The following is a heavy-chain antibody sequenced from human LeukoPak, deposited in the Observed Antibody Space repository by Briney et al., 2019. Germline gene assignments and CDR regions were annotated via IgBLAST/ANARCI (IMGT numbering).Heavy chain of an antibody. CDR3: AKITLPSEYFQH. Sequence: GGSLRLSCAASGFTFSSYAMSWVRQAPGKGLEWVSAISGSGGSTYYADSVKGRFTISRDNPKNTLYLQMNSLRAEDTAVYYCAKITLPSEYFQHWGQGTLVTVSS. V-gene: IGHV3-23*01. CDR1: GFTFSSYA. CDR2: ISGSGGST. J-gene: IGHJ1*01.